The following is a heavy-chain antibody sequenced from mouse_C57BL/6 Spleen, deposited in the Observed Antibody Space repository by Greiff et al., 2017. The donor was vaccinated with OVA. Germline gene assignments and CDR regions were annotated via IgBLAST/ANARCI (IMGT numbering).Heavy chain of an antibody. CDR2: ISYDGSN. CDR1: GYSITSGYY. V-gene: IGHV3-6*01. Sequence: EVKLMESGPGLVKPSQSLSLTCSVTGYSITSGYYWNWIRQFPGNKLEWMGYISYDGSNNYNPSLKNRISITRDTSKNQFFLKLNSVTTEDTATYYCARVLYGYDFAYWGQGTLVTVSA. D-gene: IGHD2-2*01. CDR3: ARVLYGYDFAY. J-gene: IGHJ3*01.